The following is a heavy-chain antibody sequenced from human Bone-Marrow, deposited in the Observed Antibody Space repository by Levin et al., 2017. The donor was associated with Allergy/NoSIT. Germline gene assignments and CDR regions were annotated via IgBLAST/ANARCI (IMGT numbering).Heavy chain of an antibody. D-gene: IGHD1-7*01. V-gene: IGHV1-46*01. CDR3: TRGVGWELPLMFFDY. Sequence: GESLKISCKTSGYTFTTYYVHWVRQAPGQGLEWMGMIDPSGGSTAYAQKFQGRVTVTRDTATSTVFVDLNSLRSEDTAVYYCTRGVGWELPLMFFDYWGQGTLVSVSS. CDR2: IDPSGGST. CDR1: GYTFTTYY. J-gene: IGHJ4*02.